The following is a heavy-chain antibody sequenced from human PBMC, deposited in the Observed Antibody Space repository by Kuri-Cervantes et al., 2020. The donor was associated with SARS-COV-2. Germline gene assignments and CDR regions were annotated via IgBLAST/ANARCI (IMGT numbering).Heavy chain of an antibody. J-gene: IGHJ4*02. D-gene: IGHD2-2*01. CDR2: ISYDGSNK. CDR3: ARSIVVVPAPFDY. Sequence: GGSLRLSCAASGFTFSSYAMYWVRQAPGKGLEWVAVISYDGSNKYYADSVKGRFTISRDNSKNTLYLQMNSLRAEDTAVYYCARSIVVVPAPFDYWGQGTLVTVSS. V-gene: IGHV3-30-3*01. CDR1: GFTFSSYA.